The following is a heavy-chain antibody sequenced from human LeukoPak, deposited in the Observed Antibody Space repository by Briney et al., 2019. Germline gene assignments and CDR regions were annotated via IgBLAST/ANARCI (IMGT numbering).Heavy chain of an antibody. CDR1: GGSISTYF. V-gene: IGHV4-59*01. CDR3: ARDRGGGNYHFDY. CDR2: IYNSGST. D-gene: IGHD1-26*01. Sequence: SETLTLTCTVSGGSISTYFWSWIRQPPGQGLEWIGYIYNSGSTNYNPSLKSRVTISVVTSKNQFSLNLSSVTAADTAIYYCARDRGGGNYHFDYWGQGTLVTVSS. J-gene: IGHJ4*02.